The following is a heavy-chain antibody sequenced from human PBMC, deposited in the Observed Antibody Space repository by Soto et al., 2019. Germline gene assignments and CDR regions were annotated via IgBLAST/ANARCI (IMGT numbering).Heavy chain of an antibody. D-gene: IGHD1-1*01. J-gene: IGHJ4*02. Sequence: GGSLRLSCAASGFTFSSYSMNWVRQAPGKGLEWVSSISSSSSYIYYADSVKGRFTISRDNAKNSLYLQMNSLRAEDTAVYYCARDKVPKLEPGEFDYWGQGTLVTVSS. V-gene: IGHV3-21*01. CDR1: GFTFSSYS. CDR3: ARDKVPKLEPGEFDY. CDR2: ISSSSSYI.